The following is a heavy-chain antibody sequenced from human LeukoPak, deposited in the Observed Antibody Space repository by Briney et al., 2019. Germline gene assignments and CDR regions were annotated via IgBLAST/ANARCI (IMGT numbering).Heavy chain of an antibody. J-gene: IGHJ4*02. CDR1: GFTFSTYT. V-gene: IGHV3-21*06. Sequence: PGGSLRLSCAASGFTFSTYTMNWVRQAPGKGLEWVSSISSRSNYIYLADSMKGRFTVSRDNARNSVYLQMNSLRAEDTAVYYYARELRGWVPDYWGRGTLVTVSS. D-gene: IGHD1-26*01. CDR2: ISSRSNYI. CDR3: ARELRGWVPDY.